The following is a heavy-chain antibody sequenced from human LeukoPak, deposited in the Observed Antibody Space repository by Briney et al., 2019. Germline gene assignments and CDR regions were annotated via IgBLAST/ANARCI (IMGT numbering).Heavy chain of an antibody. Sequence: GGSLRLSCAASGFTFSSYGMHWVRQAPGKGLEWVAVISYDGSNKYYADSVKGRFTISRDNSKNTRYLQMNSLRAEDTAVYYCAKVPQWGQGTLVTVSS. CDR1: GFTFSSYG. J-gene: IGHJ4*01. CDR2: ISYDGSNK. CDR3: AKVPQ. V-gene: IGHV3-30*18.